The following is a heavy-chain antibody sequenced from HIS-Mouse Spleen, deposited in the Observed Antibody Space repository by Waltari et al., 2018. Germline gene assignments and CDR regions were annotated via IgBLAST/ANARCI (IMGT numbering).Heavy chain of an antibody. V-gene: IGHV4-59*08. J-gene: IGHJ4*02. D-gene: IGHD2-15*01. CDR3: ARGGLLAATYYFDY. Sequence: QVQLQESGPGLVKPPETLSLTCTVSGGSISSYYWSWIRQPPGKGLEWIGYIYYSGSTNYNPSLKSRVTISVDTSKNQFSLKLSSVTAADTAVYYCARGGLLAATYYFDYWGQGTLVTVSS. CDR2: IYYSGST. CDR1: GGSISSYY.